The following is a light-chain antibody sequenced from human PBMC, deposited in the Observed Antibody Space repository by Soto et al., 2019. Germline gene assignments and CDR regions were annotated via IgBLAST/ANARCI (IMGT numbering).Light chain of an antibody. CDR2: EVS. CDR1: SSDVGSYNL. Sequence: QSALTQPASVSGSPGQSITISCTETSSDVGSYNLVSWYQQHPGKAPKLMIYEVSKRPSGVSNRFSGSKSGNTASLTISGLQAEDEADYYCCSYAGSSTCVFGTGTKVTVL. J-gene: IGLJ1*01. V-gene: IGLV2-23*02. CDR3: CSYAGSSTCV.